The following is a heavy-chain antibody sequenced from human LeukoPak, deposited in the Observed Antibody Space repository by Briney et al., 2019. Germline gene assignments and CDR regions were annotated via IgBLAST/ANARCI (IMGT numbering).Heavy chain of an antibody. V-gene: IGHV1-2*02. Sequence: PKASVKLSCKASGYTFTDYYMHWVRQAPGQGLEWMGWINPNSGDTNHAQNFQGRVTLTRDTSISTAYMELRSLRSDDTAVYYCARDWLQPGIAAAGHPGGYWGQGTLVTVSS. CDR1: GYTFTDYY. CDR3: ARDWLQPGIAAAGHPGGY. J-gene: IGHJ4*02. CDR2: INPNSGDT. D-gene: IGHD6-13*01.